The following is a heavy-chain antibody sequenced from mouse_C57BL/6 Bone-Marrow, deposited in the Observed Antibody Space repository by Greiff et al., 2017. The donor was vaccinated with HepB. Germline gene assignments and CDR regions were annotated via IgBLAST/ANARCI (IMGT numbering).Heavy chain of an antibody. CDR3: ARDRDYGSTLFDY. V-gene: IGHV5-6-3*01. Sequence: EVQGVESGGGLVQPGGSLKLSCAASGFTFSSYGMSWVRQTPDKRLELVATINSNGGSTYYPDSVKGRFTISRDNAKNTLYLQMSSLKSEDTAMYYCARDRDYGSTLFDYWGQGTTLTVSS. J-gene: IGHJ2*01. CDR2: INSNGGST. D-gene: IGHD1-1*01. CDR1: GFTFSSYG.